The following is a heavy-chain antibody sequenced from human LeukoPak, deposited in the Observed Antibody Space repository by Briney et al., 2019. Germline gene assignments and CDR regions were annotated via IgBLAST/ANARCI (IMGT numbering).Heavy chain of an antibody. Sequence: GGSLRLSCAASGFTFSTYWMHWVRQAPGKGLVWVSQINTDGNSTTYADSVKGRFTVSRDNSKNTLYLQMNSLRAEDTAVYYCARDCTNGVCYGTDFDYWGQGTLVTVSS. CDR2: INTDGNST. CDR3: ARDCTNGVCYGTDFDY. V-gene: IGHV3-74*01. J-gene: IGHJ4*02. CDR1: GFTFSTYW. D-gene: IGHD2-8*01.